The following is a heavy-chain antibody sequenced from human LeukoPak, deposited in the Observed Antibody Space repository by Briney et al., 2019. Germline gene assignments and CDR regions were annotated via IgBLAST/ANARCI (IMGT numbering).Heavy chain of an antibody. J-gene: IGHJ4*02. V-gene: IGHV3-7*01. CDR3: ARDRWGYSYGGD. CDR2: LKEDGSMK. Sequence: PGGSLRLSCAASGFTFSNYWMSWVRKAPGKGLEWVATLKEDGSMKYYVDSAKGRFTISRDNGKNSLYLQMNSLRAEDTAVYFCARDRWGYSYGGDWGQGTLVTVSS. CDR1: GFTFSNYW. D-gene: IGHD5-18*01.